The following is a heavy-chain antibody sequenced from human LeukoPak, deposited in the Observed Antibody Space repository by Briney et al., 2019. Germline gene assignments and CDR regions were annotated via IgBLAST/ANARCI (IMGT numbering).Heavy chain of an antibody. V-gene: IGHV1-2*06. CDR2: INPNSGGT. CDR3: ARDLPSPGISVADDY. Sequence: ASVKVSCRASGYTFTGYYMFWLRQAPGQGLEWMGRINPNSGGTNYAQKFQGRVTMTRDTSITTAYMELSSLRFDDTAVYYCARDLPSPGISVADDYWGQRTLVTVSS. J-gene: IGHJ4*02. D-gene: IGHD6-19*01. CDR1: GYTFTGYY.